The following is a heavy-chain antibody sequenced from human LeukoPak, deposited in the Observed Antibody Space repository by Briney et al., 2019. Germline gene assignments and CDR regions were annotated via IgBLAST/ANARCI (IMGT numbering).Heavy chain of an antibody. Sequence: ASVKVSCKASGYTFTGYYMHWVRQAPGQGLEWMGWINPNSGGTNYAQKFQGRVTMTRDTSISTAYMKLSRLRSDDTAVYYCARDTEYCSGGSCHWGMDVWGQGTTVTVSS. CDR2: INPNSGGT. V-gene: IGHV1-2*02. CDR3: ARDTEYCSGGSCHWGMDV. J-gene: IGHJ6*02. D-gene: IGHD2-15*01. CDR1: GYTFTGYY.